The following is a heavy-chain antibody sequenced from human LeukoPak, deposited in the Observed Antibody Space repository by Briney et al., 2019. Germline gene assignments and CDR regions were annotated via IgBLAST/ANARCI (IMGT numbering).Heavy chain of an antibody. CDR2: IYYSGST. CDR1: GGSISSYY. Sequence: SETLSLTCAVSGGSISSYYWSWMRQPPGKGLEWIGYIYYSGSTNYNPSLKSRVTISVDTSKNQFSLKLSSVTAADTAVYYCARGILADYWGQGTLVTVSS. D-gene: IGHD3-9*01. J-gene: IGHJ4*02. V-gene: IGHV4-59*01. CDR3: ARGILADY.